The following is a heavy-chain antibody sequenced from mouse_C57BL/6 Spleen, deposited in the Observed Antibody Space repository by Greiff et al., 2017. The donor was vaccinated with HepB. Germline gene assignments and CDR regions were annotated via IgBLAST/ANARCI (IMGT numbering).Heavy chain of an antibody. CDR2: INYDGSST. CDR1: GFTFSDYY. Sequence: EVKLMESEGGLVQPGSSMKLSCTASGFTFSDYYMAWVRQVPEKGLEWVANINYDGSSTYYLDSLKSRFIISRDNAKNILYLQMTSLKSEDTATYYCAREGHDAMDYWGQGTSVTVSS. V-gene: IGHV5-16*01. CDR3: AREGHDAMDY. J-gene: IGHJ4*01.